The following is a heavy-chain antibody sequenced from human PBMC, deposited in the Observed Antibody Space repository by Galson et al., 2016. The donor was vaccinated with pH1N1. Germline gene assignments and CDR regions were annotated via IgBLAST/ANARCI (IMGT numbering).Heavy chain of an antibody. J-gene: IGHJ4*02. CDR3: VRGIGGGGCL. Sequence: SLRLFCAASGFTLSIYWMSWVRQAPGKGLEWVANIKQDGSDKYYVDSVKGRFTISRDNAKNSLYLQMNSLRAEDTAVYFCVRGIGGGGCLWGQGTLVTVSS. D-gene: IGHD2-15*01. CDR2: IKQDGSDK. V-gene: IGHV3-7*03. CDR1: GFTLSIYW.